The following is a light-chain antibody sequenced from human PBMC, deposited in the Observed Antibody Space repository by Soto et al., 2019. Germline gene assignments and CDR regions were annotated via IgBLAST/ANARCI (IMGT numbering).Light chain of an antibody. J-gene: IGKJ4*01. CDR2: AAS. CDR1: QSISSY. V-gene: IGKV1-39*01. CDR3: QQSYSTSALT. Sequence: DIQMTQSPSSLSASVGDRDTITCRASQSISSYLTWYQQKPGKAPKLPIYAASSLQSGVPSRFSGSGSGTDFTLTISSLQPEDFATYYCQQSYSTSALTFGGGTKVAIK.